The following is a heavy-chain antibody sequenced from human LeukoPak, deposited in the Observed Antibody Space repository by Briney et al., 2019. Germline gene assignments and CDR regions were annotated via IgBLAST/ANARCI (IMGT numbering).Heavy chain of an antibody. CDR2: IKSKGDGETI. Sequence: GGSLRLSCAASGFTFTNAWMSWVRQAPGKGLEWVGRIKSKGDGETIDNAAPVKGRFTMSRDDSKAMLYLQMNSLKAEDTAVYYCTTDLGLTMIRGVIVYWGQGALVTVSS. D-gene: IGHD3-10*01. CDR3: TTDLGLTMIRGVIVY. V-gene: IGHV3-15*01. CDR1: GFTFTNAW. J-gene: IGHJ4*02.